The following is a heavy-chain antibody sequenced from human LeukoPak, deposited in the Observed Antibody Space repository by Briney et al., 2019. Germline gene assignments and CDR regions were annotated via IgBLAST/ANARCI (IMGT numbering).Heavy chain of an antibody. CDR2: IYYSGST. CDR1: GGSISSGGYY. D-gene: IGHD6-13*01. CDR3: ARARKAATYFDY. V-gene: IGHV4-31*03. Sequence: SQTLSLTCTVSGGSISSGGYYWSWIRQHPGKGLEWIGYIYYSGSTYYNPSLKSRVTISVDTSKNQFSLKLSSVTAADTAVYYCARARKAATYFDYWGQGTLVTVSS. J-gene: IGHJ4*02.